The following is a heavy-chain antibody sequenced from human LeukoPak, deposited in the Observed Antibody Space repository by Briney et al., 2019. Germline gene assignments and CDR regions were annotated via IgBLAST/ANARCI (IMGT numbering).Heavy chain of an antibody. CDR1: GFTFSDYY. Sequence: GGSLRLSCAASGFTFSDYYMSWIRQAPGKGLEWVSSISSSSSYIYYADSGKGRFTISRDNAKNSLYLQMNSLRAEDTAVYYCARDEYTSGWDDTFDIWGQGTMVTVSS. D-gene: IGHD6-19*01. CDR3: ARDEYTSGWDDTFDI. J-gene: IGHJ3*02. CDR2: ISSSSSYI. V-gene: IGHV3-11*06.